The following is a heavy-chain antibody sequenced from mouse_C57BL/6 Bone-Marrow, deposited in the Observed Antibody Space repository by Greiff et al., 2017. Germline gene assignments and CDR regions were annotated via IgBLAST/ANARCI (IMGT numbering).Heavy chain of an antibody. CDR1: GYTFTSYW. CDR3: ARWSIYYYGSSLYYFDY. J-gene: IGHJ2*01. Sequence: QVQLQQPGAELVKPGASVKLSCKASGYTFTSYWMQWVKQRPGQGLEWIGEIDPSDSYTNYNQKFKGKATLTVDTSSSTAYMQLSSLTSEDSAVYYCARWSIYYYGSSLYYFDYWGQGTTLTVSS. V-gene: IGHV1-50*01. CDR2: IDPSDSYT. D-gene: IGHD1-1*01.